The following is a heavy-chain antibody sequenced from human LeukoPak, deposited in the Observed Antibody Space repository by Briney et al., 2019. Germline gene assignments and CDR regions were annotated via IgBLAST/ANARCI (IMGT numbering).Heavy chain of an antibody. CDR3: ARDPIVLMVYDTYYYYYMDV. Sequence: SETLPLTCTVSGGSISSGSYYWSWIRQPAGKGLEWIVRSYTSGSTNYNPSLKSRVTISVDTSKNQFSLKLSSVTAADTAVYYCARDPIVLMVYDTYYYYYMDVWGKGTTVTVSS. V-gene: IGHV4-61*02. J-gene: IGHJ6*03. CDR2: SYTSGST. CDR1: GGSISSGSYY. D-gene: IGHD2-8*01.